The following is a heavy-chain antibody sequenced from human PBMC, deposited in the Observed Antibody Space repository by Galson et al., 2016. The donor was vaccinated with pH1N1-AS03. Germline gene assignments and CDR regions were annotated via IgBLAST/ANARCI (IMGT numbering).Heavy chain of an antibody. CDR1: GGFFGSHS. Sequence: SETLSLTCTVSGGFFGSHSWSWVRQSPGKGLECIGYIYSSGSAIYNPSFRSRVTISIDTSRNQFSLRVNSVTAADTAVYYCARYTYESAAGGCFFDYWGHGTLVTVSS. J-gene: IGHJ4*01. D-gene: IGHD5-18*01. CDR2: IYSSGSA. V-gene: IGHV4-59*11. CDR3: ARYTYESAAGGCFFDY.